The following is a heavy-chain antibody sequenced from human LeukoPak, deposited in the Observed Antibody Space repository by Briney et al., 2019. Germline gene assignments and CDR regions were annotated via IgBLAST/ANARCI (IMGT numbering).Heavy chain of an antibody. CDR3: ARDFGDPIDY. V-gene: IGHV3-48*01. J-gene: IGHJ4*02. D-gene: IGHD3-10*01. Sequence: GGPLRLSCVASGFTFSSYSMNWVRQAPGKGLEWVSYISSSSSTIYYADSVKGRFTISRDNAKNSLYLQMNSLRAEDTAVYYCARDFGDPIDYWGQGTLVTVSS. CDR2: ISSSSSTI. CDR1: GFTFSSYS.